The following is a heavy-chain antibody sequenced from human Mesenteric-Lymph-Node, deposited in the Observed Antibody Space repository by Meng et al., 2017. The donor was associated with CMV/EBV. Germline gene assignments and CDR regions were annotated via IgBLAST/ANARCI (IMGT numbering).Heavy chain of an antibody. CDR3: AKYYDSSGYSFGKHYFDY. J-gene: IGHJ4*02. D-gene: IGHD3-22*01. CDR2: ISNSDGTT. V-gene: IGHV3-48*03. CDR1: GFTFSSYE. Sequence: GESLKISCAASGFTFSSYEMNWVRQAPGKGLEWVSYISNSDGTTYYADSVKGRFTISRDNSKNTLYLQMNSLRAEDTAVYYCAKYYDSSGYSFGKHYFDYWGQGTLVTVSS.